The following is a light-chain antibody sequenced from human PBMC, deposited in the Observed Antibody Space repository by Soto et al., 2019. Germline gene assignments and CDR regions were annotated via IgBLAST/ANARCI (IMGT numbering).Light chain of an antibody. J-gene: IGKJ2*01. CDR1: QSVSSN. V-gene: IGKV3-15*01. CDR3: QQYDNWPPYT. CDR2: DAA. Sequence: EIVMTQSPATLSVSPGERATLSCRASQSVSSNLAWYQQKPGQAPRLLIYDAATRATGIPDRFSGSGSGTEFTLTISSPQSEDFAVYFCQQYDNWPPYTFGQGTKLEIK.